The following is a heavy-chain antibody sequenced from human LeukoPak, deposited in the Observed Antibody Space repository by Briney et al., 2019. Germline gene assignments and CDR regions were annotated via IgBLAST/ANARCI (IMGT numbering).Heavy chain of an antibody. CDR1: GFAFSRFA. CDR2: ISGNGHQT. J-gene: IGHJ4*02. Sequence: GGSLRLSCSASGFAFSRFAMTWVRHLPGNGLDWVSTISGNGHQTYYGDSVKGRFSVSRDNSKNILYLHMDSLRADDSALYYCAKDANYYDSSGFFIPFDYWGQGTLVTVSS. V-gene: IGHV3-23*01. CDR3: AKDANYYDSSGFFIPFDY. D-gene: IGHD3-22*01.